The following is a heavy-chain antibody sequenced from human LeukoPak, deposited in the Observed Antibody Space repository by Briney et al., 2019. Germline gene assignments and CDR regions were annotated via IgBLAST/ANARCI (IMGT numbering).Heavy chain of an antibody. CDR1: GGSISSSSYY. J-gene: IGHJ4*02. V-gene: IGHV4-39*02. CDR2: IYYSGST. Sequence: SETLSLTCTVSGGSISSSSYYWGWIRQPPGKGLEWIGSIYYSGSTYYNPSLKSRVTISVDTSKSLFSLKLSSVTAADTAVYYCARDHLGVWGAKLRYYFDYWGQGTLVTVSS. CDR3: ARDHLGVWGAKLRYYFDY. D-gene: IGHD3-16*01.